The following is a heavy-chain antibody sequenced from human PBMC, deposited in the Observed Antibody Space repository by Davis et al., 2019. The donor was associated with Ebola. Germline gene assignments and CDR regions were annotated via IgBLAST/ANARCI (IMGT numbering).Heavy chain of an antibody. J-gene: IGHJ6*02. D-gene: IGHD3-10*01. Sequence: AASVKVSCKASGYTFTNYYMHWVRQAPGQSLEWMGCINTGNGNTKYPQKFQGRVTITRDTSASTAYMELRNLRSEDTAVYYCAREGGLVRGVVITWKNGMDVWGQGTTVTVSS. V-gene: IGHV1-3*04. CDR1: GYTFTNYY. CDR2: INTGNGNT. CDR3: AREGGLVRGVVITWKNGMDV.